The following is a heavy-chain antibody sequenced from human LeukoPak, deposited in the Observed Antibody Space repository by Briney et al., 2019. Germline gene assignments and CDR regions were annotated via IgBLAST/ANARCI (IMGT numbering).Heavy chain of an antibody. CDR1: VSGDSTVSGGSMTTYY. CDR3: ARTSSSSWYVP. Sequence: PSETLSLTCTVSGDSTVSGGSMTTYYWTWLRQPPGKALEWIGFVYYSGVTKYNPSLESRVTISLDASKNQFSLKLSSVTAADTAVYYCARTSSSSWYVPWGQGTLVTVSS. J-gene: IGHJ5*02. CDR2: VYYSGVT. D-gene: IGHD6-13*01. V-gene: IGHV4-59*08.